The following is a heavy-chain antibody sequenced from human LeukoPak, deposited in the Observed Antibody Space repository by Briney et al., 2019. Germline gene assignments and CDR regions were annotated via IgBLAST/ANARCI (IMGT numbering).Heavy chain of an antibody. CDR1: GFTLSDYY. Sequence: GGSLRLSCAASGFTLSDYYMSWIRQAPGKGLEWVSYISSSGSTIYYADSVKGRFTISRDNAKNSLYLQMNSLRAEDTAVYHCARDPIAVAGTHAFDIWGQGTMVTVSS. V-gene: IGHV3-11*01. D-gene: IGHD6-19*01. J-gene: IGHJ3*02. CDR3: ARDPIAVAGTHAFDI. CDR2: ISSSGSTI.